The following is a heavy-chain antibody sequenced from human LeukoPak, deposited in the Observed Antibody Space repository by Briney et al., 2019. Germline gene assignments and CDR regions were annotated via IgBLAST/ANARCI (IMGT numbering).Heavy chain of an antibody. CDR3: ARDLSSSWYGNTGARAFDI. V-gene: IGHV4-59*01. CDR2: IYYSGST. Sequence: SETLSLTCTVSGGSISSYYWSWIRQPPGKGLEWIGYIYYSGSTNYNPSLKSRVTISVDTSKNQFSLKLSSVTAADTAVYYCARDLSSSWYGNTGARAFDIWGQGTMVTVSS. J-gene: IGHJ3*02. CDR1: GGSISSYY. D-gene: IGHD6-13*01.